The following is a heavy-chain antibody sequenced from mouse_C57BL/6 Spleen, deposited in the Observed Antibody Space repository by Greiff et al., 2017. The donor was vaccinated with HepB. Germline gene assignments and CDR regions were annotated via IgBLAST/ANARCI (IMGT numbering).Heavy chain of an antibody. D-gene: IGHD4-1*01. CDR2: IHPNSGST. CDR1: CYTFTSYW. Sequence: QVQLQQPGAELVKPGASVKLSCKASCYTFTSYWMHWVKQRPGQGLEWIGMIHPNSGSTNYNEKFKSKATLTVDKSSSTAYMQLSSLTSEDSAVYYCARERLTGYAMDYWGQGTSVTVSS. CDR3: ARERLTGYAMDY. J-gene: IGHJ4*01. V-gene: IGHV1-64*01.